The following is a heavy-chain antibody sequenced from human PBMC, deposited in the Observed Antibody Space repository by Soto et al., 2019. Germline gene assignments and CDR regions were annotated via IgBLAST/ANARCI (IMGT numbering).Heavy chain of an antibody. CDR3: AKDRYSSSWPPRGGMDV. Sequence: QVQLVESGGGVVQPGRSLRLSCAASGFTFSSYGMHWVRQAPGKGLEWVAVISYDGSNKYYADSVKGRFTISRDNSKNTLYLQMNSLRAEDTAVYYCAKDRYSSSWPPRGGMDVWGQGTTVTVSS. CDR1: GFTFSSYG. J-gene: IGHJ6*02. V-gene: IGHV3-30*18. CDR2: ISYDGSNK. D-gene: IGHD6-13*01.